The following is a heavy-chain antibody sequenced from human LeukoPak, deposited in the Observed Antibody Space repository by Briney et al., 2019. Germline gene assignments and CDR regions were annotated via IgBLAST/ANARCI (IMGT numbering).Heavy chain of an antibody. Sequence: GRSLRLSCAASGFTFSSYGMHWVRQAPGKGLEWVAVISYDGSNKYYADSVKGRFTISRDNSKNTLYLQMNSLRAEDTAVYYCAKDGGYSGYDPLISAFDIWGQGTMVTVSS. CDR3: AKDGGYSGYDPLISAFDI. D-gene: IGHD5-12*01. CDR2: ISYDGSNK. CDR1: GFTFSSYG. V-gene: IGHV3-30*18. J-gene: IGHJ3*02.